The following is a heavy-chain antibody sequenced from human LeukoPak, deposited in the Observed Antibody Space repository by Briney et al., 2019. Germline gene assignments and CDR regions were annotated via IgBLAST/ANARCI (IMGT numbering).Heavy chain of an antibody. V-gene: IGHV3-33*01. D-gene: IGHD6-13*01. Sequence: GGSLRPSCAASGFTFSSYGMHWVRQAPGKGLEWVAVIWYDGSNKYYADSVKGRFTISRDNSKNTLYLQMNSLRAEDTAVYYCARWRAAAAAYYFDYWGQGTLVTVSS. CDR1: GFTFSSYG. J-gene: IGHJ4*02. CDR2: IWYDGSNK. CDR3: ARWRAAAAAYYFDY.